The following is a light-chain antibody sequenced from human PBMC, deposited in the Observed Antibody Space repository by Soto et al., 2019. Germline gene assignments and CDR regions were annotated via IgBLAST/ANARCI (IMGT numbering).Light chain of an antibody. CDR2: DAS. CDR3: QQYYNWPPFT. J-gene: IGKJ2*01. Sequence: EIVLTQSPATLSLFPGERATLSCRASQSVSTFLAWYQQKPGQAPRLLIHDASTRATGVPARFSGSGSGTAFTLTISSLQSEDFANYYCQQYYNWPPFTFGQGTKLEIK. CDR1: QSVSTF. V-gene: IGKV3-15*01.